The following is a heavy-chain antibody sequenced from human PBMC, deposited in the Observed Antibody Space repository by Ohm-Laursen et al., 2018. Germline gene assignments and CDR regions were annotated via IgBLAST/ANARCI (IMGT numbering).Heavy chain of an antibody. J-gene: IGHJ4*02. CDR3: CAEIFYYGSGTYFDY. V-gene: IGHV1-69*06. CDR2: IIPIFGTA. Sequence: GASVKVSCKASGGTFSSYAISWVRQAPGQGLEWMGGIIPIFGTANYAQKFQGRVTITADKSTSTAYMELSSLRSEDTAVYYCCAEIFYYGSGTYFDYWGQGTLVTVSS. CDR1: GGTFSSYA. D-gene: IGHD3-10*01.